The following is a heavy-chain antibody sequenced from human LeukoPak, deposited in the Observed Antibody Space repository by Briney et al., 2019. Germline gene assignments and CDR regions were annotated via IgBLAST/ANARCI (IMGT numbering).Heavy chain of an antibody. CDR2: IYAGDSET. V-gene: IGHV5-51*01. CDR3: ARVGKGSYPRNYFDY. J-gene: IGHJ4*02. D-gene: IGHD1-26*01. CDR1: GYDFTDYW. Sequence: GESLKIPCEGSGYDFTDYWIAWVRQLPGKGLEYMGIIYAGDSETRYSPSFQGQVTMSADKSISIAYLQWSGLKASDTAMYYCARVGKGSYPRNYFDYWGQGTLVTVSS.